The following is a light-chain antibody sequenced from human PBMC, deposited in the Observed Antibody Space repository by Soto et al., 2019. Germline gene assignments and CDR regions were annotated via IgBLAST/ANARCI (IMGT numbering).Light chain of an antibody. CDR3: QQGSNWPLT. Sequence: EIVMTQSPATLSMSPGERVTLSCRASQSVGSSLAWYQQKPGQAPRLLIYGASTRATGIPARFSGSASGTDFTLTISSLEPEDFAVYYCQQGSNWPLTFGQGTRLEIK. V-gene: IGKV3-15*01. CDR2: GAS. J-gene: IGKJ5*01. CDR1: QSVGSS.